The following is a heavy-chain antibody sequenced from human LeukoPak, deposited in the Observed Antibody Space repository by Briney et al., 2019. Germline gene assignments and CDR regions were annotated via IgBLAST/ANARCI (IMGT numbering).Heavy chain of an antibody. CDR2: INNSGGNT. Sequence: GGSLRLSCAASGFTISNYAMSWVRQAPGKGPEWVSTINNSGGNTHYADSVKGRFTISRDNSKNTLYLQMNSLRAEDTAVYSCAKLEQWTWFDPWGQGTLVTVSS. D-gene: IGHD3-3*01. CDR1: GFTISNYA. CDR3: AKLEQWTWFDP. V-gene: IGHV3-23*01. J-gene: IGHJ5*02.